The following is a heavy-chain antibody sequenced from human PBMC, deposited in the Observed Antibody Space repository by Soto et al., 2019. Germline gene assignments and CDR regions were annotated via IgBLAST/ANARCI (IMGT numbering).Heavy chain of an antibody. CDR2: ISYDGSNK. V-gene: IGHV3-30*18. D-gene: IGHD2-15*01. J-gene: IGHJ6*02. Sequence: GGSLRLSCAASGFTFSSYGMHWVRQAPGKGLEWVAVISYDGSNKYYADSVKGRFTISRDNSKNTLYLQMNSLRAEDTAVYYCAKGAPLVVVVAATPAGMDVWGQGXTVTVSS. CDR1: GFTFSSYG. CDR3: AKGAPLVVVVAATPAGMDV.